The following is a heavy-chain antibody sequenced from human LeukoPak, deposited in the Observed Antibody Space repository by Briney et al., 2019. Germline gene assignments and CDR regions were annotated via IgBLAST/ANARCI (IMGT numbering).Heavy chain of an antibody. Sequence: ASAKVSCKASGYTFTSYDINWVRQATGQGLEWMGWMNPNSGNTGYAQKFQGRVTMTRNTSISTAYMELSSLRSEDTAVYYCARGVKGYYYYYMDVWGKGTTVTVSS. CDR2: MNPNSGNT. V-gene: IGHV1-8*01. CDR1: GYTFTSYD. D-gene: IGHD3-16*02. CDR3: ARGVKGYYYYYMDV. J-gene: IGHJ6*03.